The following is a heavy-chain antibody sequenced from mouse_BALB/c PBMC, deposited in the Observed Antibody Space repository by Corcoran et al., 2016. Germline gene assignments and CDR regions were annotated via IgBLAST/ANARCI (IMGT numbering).Heavy chain of an antibody. CDR1: GYTFTNYG. D-gene: IGHD3-3*01. CDR3: ARGGWTGDY. CDR2: INTYTGEP. Sequence: QIQLVQSGPELKKPGETVKISCKSSGYTFTNYGMNWVKQAPGKGLKWMGWINTYTGEPTYADAFKGRFAFSLETSASTAYLQINNLKNEDMATYFCARGGWTGDYWGQGTTLTVSS. V-gene: IGHV9-1*02. J-gene: IGHJ2*01.